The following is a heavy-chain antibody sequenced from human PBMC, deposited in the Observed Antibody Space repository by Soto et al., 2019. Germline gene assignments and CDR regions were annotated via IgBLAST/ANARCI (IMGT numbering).Heavy chain of an antibody. J-gene: IGHJ4*02. CDR1: SGSVSSGTYY. V-gene: IGHV4-61*01. Sequence: QVQLQESGPGLVKPSETLSLTCSVSSGSVSSGTYYWSWIRQPPGRGLEWIGHIYSSGSTNYNPSLKSRVTISVDTSKNPFSLILSSVTAADTSMDYWARDSEAAGYHYWGQGTLVTVSS. CDR2: IYSSGST. D-gene: IGHD2-2*03. CDR3: ARDSEAAGYHY.